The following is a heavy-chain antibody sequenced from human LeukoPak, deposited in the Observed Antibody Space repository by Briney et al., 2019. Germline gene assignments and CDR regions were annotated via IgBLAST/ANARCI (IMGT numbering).Heavy chain of an antibody. CDR3: ARVDTYYYDSSGWD. V-gene: IGHV1-8*01. D-gene: IGHD3-22*01. CDR1: GYTFTSYD. Sequence: ASVKVSCKASGYTFTSYDINWVRQATGQGLEWMGWMNPNSGNTGYAQKFQGRVTMTRNTSISTAYMGLSSLRSEDTAVYYCARVDTYYYDSSGWDWGQGTLVTVSS. J-gene: IGHJ4*02. CDR2: MNPNSGNT.